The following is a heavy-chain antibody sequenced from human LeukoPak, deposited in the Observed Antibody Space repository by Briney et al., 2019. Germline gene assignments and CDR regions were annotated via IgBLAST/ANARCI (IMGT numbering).Heavy chain of an antibody. J-gene: IGHJ4*02. CDR3: AKDGNYLDSSGYLIPFDY. V-gene: IGHV3-23*01. CDR2: ISGSDRTT. D-gene: IGHD3-22*01. Sequence: GGSLRLSCEASGFTFSRSAMSWVRQAPGKGLEWVSSISGSDRTTYYADSVKGRFTISRDNSKNILYLQMNSLRADDTALYYCAKDGNYLDSSGYLIPFDYWGLGTLVTVSS. CDR1: GFTFSRSA.